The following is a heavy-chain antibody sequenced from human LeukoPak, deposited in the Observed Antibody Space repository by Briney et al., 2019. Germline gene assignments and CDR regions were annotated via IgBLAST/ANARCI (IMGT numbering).Heavy chain of an antibody. CDR3: ARDRNWNYQLIYYYYGMDV. CDR2: ISAYNGNT. J-gene: IGHJ6*02. V-gene: IGHV1-18*01. D-gene: IGHD1-7*01. CDR1: GYTCTSYG. Sequence: ASVKVSCKASGYTCTSYGISWVRQAPGQGLEWMGWISAYNGNTNYAQKLQGRVTMTTDTSTSTAYMELRSLRSDDTAVYYCARDRNWNYQLIYYYYGMDVWGQGTTVTVSS.